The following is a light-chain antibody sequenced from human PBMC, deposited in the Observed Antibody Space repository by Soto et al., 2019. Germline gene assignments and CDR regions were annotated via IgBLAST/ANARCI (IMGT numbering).Light chain of an antibody. Sequence: QSVLTQPPSVSGAPGQRVIISCTGSSSNIGAGYDVNWYQQLPGTAPKLLIYGSKHRPSGVPDRFSSSKSGTSAALAITGLQAEDEADYYCQSDDNSLSVEFGGGTKVTVL. CDR2: GSK. J-gene: IGLJ2*01. CDR3: QSDDNSLSVE. CDR1: SSNIGAGYD. V-gene: IGLV1-40*01.